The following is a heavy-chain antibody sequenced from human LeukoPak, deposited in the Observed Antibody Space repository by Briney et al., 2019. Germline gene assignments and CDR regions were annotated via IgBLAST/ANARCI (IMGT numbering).Heavy chain of an antibody. J-gene: IGHJ5*02. CDR3: ARHSGSGSLSRPFDP. V-gene: IGHV4-39*01. CDR1: AASVTSGGFY. CDR2: IYYTGST. Sequence: SETLSLTCSVSAASVTSGGFYWGWLRQSPGKGLEWIATIYYTGSTYYDPSLKSRVTISIDTSKNQFSLNVRSVSAADTAVYYCARHSGSGSLSRPFDPWGQGTLVTVNS. D-gene: IGHD3-10*01.